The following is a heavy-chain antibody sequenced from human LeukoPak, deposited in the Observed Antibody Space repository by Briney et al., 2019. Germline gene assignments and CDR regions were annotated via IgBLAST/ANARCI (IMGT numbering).Heavy chain of an antibody. CDR3: ARCRIAARPVWFDY. CDR1: GGSFSGYY. Sequence: KASETLSLTCAVYGGSFSGYYWSWIRQPPGKGLEWIGEINHSGSTNYNPSLKSRVTISVDTSKNQFSLKLSSVTAADTAVYYRARCRIAARPVWFDYWGQGTLVTVSS. V-gene: IGHV4-34*01. D-gene: IGHD6-6*01. J-gene: IGHJ4*02. CDR2: INHSGST.